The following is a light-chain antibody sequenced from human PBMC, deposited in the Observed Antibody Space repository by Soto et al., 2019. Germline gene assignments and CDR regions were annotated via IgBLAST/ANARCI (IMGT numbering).Light chain of an antibody. Sequence: QSALTQPASVSGSPGQSITISCTGTSSDIGGYNYVSWYQQHPGKAPKLVIYGVSYRASGVSARFSGSKFQNTASLTISGLQAEDEADYYCSSYRSGRVVLFGGGTKLTVL. CDR1: SSDIGGYNY. V-gene: IGLV2-14*01. J-gene: IGLJ3*02. CDR3: SSYRSGRVVL. CDR2: GVS.